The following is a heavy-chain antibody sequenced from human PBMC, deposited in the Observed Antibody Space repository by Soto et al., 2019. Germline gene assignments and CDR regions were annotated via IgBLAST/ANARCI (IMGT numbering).Heavy chain of an antibody. CDR3: ARDGNAYSRFDY. D-gene: IGHD3-16*01. Sequence: QVQLQESGPGLVKPSQTLSLTCNVSGVSISSSSYYWSWIRQNPGKGLEWIGYISYSGNTHYNPSLKSRVTISRDTSDNQFSLRLSSVTAADTAVYFCARDGNAYSRFDYWGQGSLVTVSS. CDR1: GVSISSSSYY. J-gene: IGHJ4*02. V-gene: IGHV4-31*03. CDR2: ISYSGNT.